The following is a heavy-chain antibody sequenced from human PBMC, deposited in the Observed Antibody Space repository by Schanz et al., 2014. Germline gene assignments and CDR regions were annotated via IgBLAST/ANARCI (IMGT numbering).Heavy chain of an antibody. Sequence: EVQLVESGGGLVQPGGSLRLSCAASGFTFSSYWMSWVRQAPGEGLEWVANIKQDGSNKFYADSVRGRFTISRDNSKNTLYLQMNSLGAEDTAVYYCAKEGVTAAGTLYWGQGTLVTVSS. CDR3: AKEGVTAAGTLY. V-gene: IGHV3-7*01. CDR2: IKQDGSNK. J-gene: IGHJ4*02. D-gene: IGHD6-13*01. CDR1: GFTFSSYW.